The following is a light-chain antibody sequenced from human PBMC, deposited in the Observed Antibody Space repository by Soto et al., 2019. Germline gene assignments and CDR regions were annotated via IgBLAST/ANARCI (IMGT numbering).Light chain of an antibody. Sequence: DIQMTQSPSTLSASVGDRVTITCRASQSISSWLAWYQQKPGKAPKLLIYKASSLETGFPSRCSGSGSGTEFTSIISRLQPDDFASDYCQQYGSSSPWTFGQGTKVEIK. J-gene: IGKJ1*01. CDR1: QSISSW. CDR2: KAS. V-gene: IGKV1-5*03. CDR3: QQYGSSSPWT.